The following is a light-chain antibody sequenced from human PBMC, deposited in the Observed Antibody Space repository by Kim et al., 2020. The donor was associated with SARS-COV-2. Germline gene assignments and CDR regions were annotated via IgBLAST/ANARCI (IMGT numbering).Light chain of an antibody. Sequence: ERASSACRSSQSLLYGNGLNYLICYLQKPGHAPHLLIHFGSNRASGVPDRFSGSGSGTDFTLKISTVEAEDTGVYYCMQVLQTPYTFGQGTKLEI. CDR3: MQVLQTPYT. CDR2: FGS. CDR1: QSLLYGNGLNY. V-gene: IGKV2-28*01. J-gene: IGKJ2*01.